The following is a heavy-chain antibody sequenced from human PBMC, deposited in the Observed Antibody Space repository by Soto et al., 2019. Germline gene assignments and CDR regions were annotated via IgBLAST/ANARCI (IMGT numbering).Heavy chain of an antibody. CDR1: GFTFSSYA. CDR3: AKLWGTNYYYDSSEVVDAFDI. J-gene: IGHJ3*02. Sequence: PGGSLRLSCAASGFTFSSYAMSWVRQAPGKGLEWVSAISGSGGSTYYADSVKGRFTISRDNSKNTLYLQMNSLRAEDTAVYYCAKLWGTNYYYDSSEVVDAFDIWGQGTMVTVSS. D-gene: IGHD3-22*01. V-gene: IGHV3-23*01. CDR2: ISGSGGST.